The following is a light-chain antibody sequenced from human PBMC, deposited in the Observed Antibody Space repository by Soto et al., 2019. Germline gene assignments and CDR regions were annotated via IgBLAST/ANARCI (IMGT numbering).Light chain of an antibody. CDR1: SSDVGSYNL. J-gene: IGLJ2*01. CDR3: CSYAGLSTFVI. Sequence: QSALTQPASVSGSPGQSITISCTGTSSDVGSYNLVSWYRLHPGRAPKLIIYAGSKRPSGVSSRFSGSKSVNTASLTISGLQAEDEADYHCCSYAGLSTFVIFGGGTKATVL. CDR2: AGS. V-gene: IGLV2-23*03.